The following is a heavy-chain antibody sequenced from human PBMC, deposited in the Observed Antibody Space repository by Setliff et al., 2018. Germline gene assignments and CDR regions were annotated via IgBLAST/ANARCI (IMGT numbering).Heavy chain of an antibody. D-gene: IGHD2-15*01. CDR2: INNYNFNT. V-gene: IGHV1-18*01. CDR3: AISTLSICSGGSCPNAFDV. Sequence: ASVKVSCKSSGFTFTDYGITWVRQVPGQGLEWMGWINNYNFNTQYAQKFQGRVTVTTDTSKSAAYMDLRGLRSDDTAVYYCAISTLSICSGGSCPNAFDVWGQGTMVT. CDR1: GFTFTDYG. J-gene: IGHJ3*01.